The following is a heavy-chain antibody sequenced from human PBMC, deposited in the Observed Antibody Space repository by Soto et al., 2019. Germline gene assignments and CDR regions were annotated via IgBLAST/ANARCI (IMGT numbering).Heavy chain of an antibody. J-gene: IGHJ4*02. Sequence: ASVKVSFRASGYTFTSYGISWVRQAPGQGLEWMGWISAYNGNTNYAQKLQGRVTMTTDTSTSTAYMELRSLRSDDTAVYYCARDNLDDYGPFYWGQGTLVTVSS. CDR1: GYTFTSYG. CDR2: ISAYNGNT. V-gene: IGHV1-18*01. D-gene: IGHD4-17*01. CDR3: ARDNLDDYGPFY.